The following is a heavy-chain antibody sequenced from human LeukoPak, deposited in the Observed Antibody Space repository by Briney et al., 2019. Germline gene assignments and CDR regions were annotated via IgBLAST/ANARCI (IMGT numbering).Heavy chain of an antibody. CDR2: IIPIFGTA. Sequence: SVKVSCKASGGTFGSYAISWVRQAPGQGLEWMGGIIPIFGTANYAQKFQGRVTITADESTSTAYMELSSLRSEDTAVYYCATIDSGGNYSFDYWGQGTLVTVSS. CDR3: ATIDSGGNYSFDY. J-gene: IGHJ4*02. V-gene: IGHV1-69*13. D-gene: IGHD4-23*01. CDR1: GGTFGSYA.